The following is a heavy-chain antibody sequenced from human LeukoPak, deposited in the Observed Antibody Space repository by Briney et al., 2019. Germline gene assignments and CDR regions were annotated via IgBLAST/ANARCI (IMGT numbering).Heavy chain of an antibody. J-gene: IGHJ2*01. D-gene: IGHD6-13*01. V-gene: IGHV4-59*12. CDR2: IYYSGST. Sequence: ADTLLLTCTVPGRSISSYYWSWIRQPPGKGLECIGYIYYSGSTNYNPSLKSRVTISVDTSKNQFSLKLSSVTAADTAVYYCARRNIAAAGTTYWYFDLWGRGTLVTVSS. CDR3: ARRNIAAAGTTYWYFDL. CDR1: GRSISSYY.